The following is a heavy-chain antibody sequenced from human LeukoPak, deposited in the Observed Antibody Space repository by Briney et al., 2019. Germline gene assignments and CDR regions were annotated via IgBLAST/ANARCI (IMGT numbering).Heavy chain of an antibody. Sequence: PSETLSLTCSVSGASLSSYYWDWLRQYPGKGLEWRGYVSDTGKTDYKPSLKSRLTISLDMSKKPFSLRLRSVTAADSAVYYCATGYYEPFATWGPGILVTVSS. CDR1: GASLSSYY. CDR2: VSDTGKT. CDR3: ATGYYEPFAT. V-gene: IGHV4-59*01. J-gene: IGHJ5*02. D-gene: IGHD3-22*01.